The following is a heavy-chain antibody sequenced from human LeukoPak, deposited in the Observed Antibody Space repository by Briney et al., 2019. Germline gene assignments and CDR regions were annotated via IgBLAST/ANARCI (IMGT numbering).Heavy chain of an antibody. CDR1: SGSISSGDYY. J-gene: IGHJ5*02. CDR3: ARDFGHDFWSGYGRLDP. V-gene: IGHV4-30-4*08. Sequence: SQTLSLTCTVSSGSISSGDYYWSWIRQPPGKGLEWIGYIYYSGSTYYNPSLKSRVTISVDTSKNQFSLKLSSVTAADTAVYYCARDFGHDFWSGYGRLDPWGQGTLVTVSS. D-gene: IGHD3-3*01. CDR2: IYYSGST.